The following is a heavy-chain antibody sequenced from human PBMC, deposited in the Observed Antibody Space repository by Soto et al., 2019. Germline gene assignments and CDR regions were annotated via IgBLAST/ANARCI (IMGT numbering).Heavy chain of an antibody. Sequence: QVQLQESGPGLVKPSETLSLTCTVSGGSISSYYWSWIRQPPGKGLEWIGYIYYSGSTNYNPSLKSRVTISVDTSKNQFSMKLSSVTAADTAVYYCAREPGSGVGLDLWGRGTLVTVSS. D-gene: IGHD1-26*01. J-gene: IGHJ2*01. CDR1: GGSISSYY. V-gene: IGHV4-59*01. CDR2: IYYSGST. CDR3: AREPGSGVGLDL.